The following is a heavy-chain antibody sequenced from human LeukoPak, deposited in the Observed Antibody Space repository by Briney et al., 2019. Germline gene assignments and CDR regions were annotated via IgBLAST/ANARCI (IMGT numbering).Heavy chain of an antibody. CDR2: IYYSGST. CDR1: GGSISSSSYY. CDR3: ARLLKATITY. V-gene: IGHV4-39*01. Sequence: PSETLSLTCAVSGGSISSSSYYWGWIRQPPGKGLEWIGSIYYSGSTYYNPSLKSRVTISVDTSKNQFSLKLSSVTAADTAVYYCARLLKATITYWGQGTLVTVSS. J-gene: IGHJ4*02. D-gene: IGHD5-24*01.